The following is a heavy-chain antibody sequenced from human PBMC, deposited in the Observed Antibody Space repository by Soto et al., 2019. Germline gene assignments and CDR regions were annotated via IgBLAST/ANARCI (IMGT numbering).Heavy chain of an antibody. J-gene: IGHJ6*02. CDR2: IYPGDSDT. CDR3: ARVYYYDSSGYSDYYYYGMDV. CDR1: GYSFTSYW. V-gene: IGHV5-51*01. Sequence: PGESLKISCKCSGYSFTSYWIGWVRQMPGKGLEWMGIIYPGDSDTRYSPSFQGQVTISADKSISTAYLQWSSLKASDTAMYYCARVYYYDSSGYSDYYYYGMDVWGQGTTVTVSS. D-gene: IGHD3-22*01.